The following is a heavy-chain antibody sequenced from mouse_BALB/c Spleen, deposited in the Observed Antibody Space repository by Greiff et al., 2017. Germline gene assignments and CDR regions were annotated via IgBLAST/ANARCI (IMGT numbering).Heavy chain of an antibody. J-gene: IGHJ3*01. CDR2: INPSTGYT. CDR3: ARSYDYDWFAY. D-gene: IGHD2-4*01. V-gene: IGHV1-7*01. Sequence: QVQLQESGAELAKPGASVKMSCKASGYTFTSYWMHWVKQRPGQGLEWIGYINPSTGYTEYNQKFKDKATLTADKSSSTAYMQLSSLTSEDSAVYYCARSYDYDWFAYWGQGTLVTVSA. CDR1: GYTFTSYW.